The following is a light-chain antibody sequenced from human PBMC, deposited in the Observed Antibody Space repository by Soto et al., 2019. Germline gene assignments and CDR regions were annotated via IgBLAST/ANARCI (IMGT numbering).Light chain of an antibody. J-gene: IGLJ2*01. V-gene: IGLV2-14*03. CDR2: DVT. Sequence: QSVLTQPASVSGSPGQAITISCTGTSSDVDGSNSVSWYQLHPGKAPKLMIYDVTKRPSWVSTRFSGSKSGNTASLTISGLQAEDAADSYCSSYTSSTPVVFGGGTKVTVL. CDR3: SSYTSSTPVV. CDR1: SSDVDGSNS.